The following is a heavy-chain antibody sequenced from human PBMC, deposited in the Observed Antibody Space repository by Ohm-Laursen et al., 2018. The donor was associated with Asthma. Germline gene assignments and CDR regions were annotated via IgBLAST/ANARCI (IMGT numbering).Heavy chain of an antibody. CDR3: ARDAYSDTYFDY. V-gene: IGHV3-48*01. CDR1: GFTFSTYA. Sequence: SLRLSCAASGFTFSTYAMNWVRQAPGKGLEWVSYISSSGSTIYYADSVKGRFTISRDNSKNTLYLQMNSLRAEDTAVYYCARDAYSDTYFDYWGQGTPVTVSS. D-gene: IGHD5-18*01. J-gene: IGHJ4*02. CDR2: ISSSGSTI.